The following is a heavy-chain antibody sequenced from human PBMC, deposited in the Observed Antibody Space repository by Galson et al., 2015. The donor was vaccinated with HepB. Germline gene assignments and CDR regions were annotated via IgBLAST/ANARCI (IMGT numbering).Heavy chain of an antibody. V-gene: IGHV6-1*01. CDR2: TYYRSKWYN. CDR1: GDSVSRKIAS. CDR3: ARAYCGVDCSYFDY. J-gene: IGHJ4*02. D-gene: IGHD2-21*01. Sequence: CAISGDSVSRKIASWNWIRQSPSRGLAWLGRTYYRSKWYNDYAVSVKSRISINRDTSKNQFSLQLNSVTPEDTALYYCARAYCGVDCSYFDYWGQGTLVTVSP.